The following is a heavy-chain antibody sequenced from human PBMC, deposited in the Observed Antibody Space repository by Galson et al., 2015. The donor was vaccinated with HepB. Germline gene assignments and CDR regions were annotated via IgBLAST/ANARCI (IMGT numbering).Heavy chain of an antibody. V-gene: IGHV4-61*01. CDR3: ARGFRLGGRTFYFDN. CDR2: NYYSGST. J-gene: IGHJ4*02. Sequence: ETLSLTCTVSDGSVSRRSYFWSWIRQPPGKGLEWIGYNYYSGSTNYNPSLESRLTISVDRSKNQFFLKLSSVTAADTAVYYCARGFRLGGRTFYFDNWGQGTLVTVSS. D-gene: IGHD3-16*01. CDR1: DGSVSRRSYF.